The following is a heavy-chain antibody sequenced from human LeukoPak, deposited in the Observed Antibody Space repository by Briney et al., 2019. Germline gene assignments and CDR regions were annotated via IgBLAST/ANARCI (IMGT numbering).Heavy chain of an antibody. Sequence: SETLSLTCTVSGGSISSGSYYCGWIRQPPGKGLEWIGSIYHSGNTYYNPSLKSRGTLSVDTSKNQFSLKLSSVTAADTAVYYCAGSNYDNWFDPWGQGTLVSVSS. V-gene: IGHV4-39*01. D-gene: IGHD3-10*01. J-gene: IGHJ5*02. CDR3: AGSNYDNWFDP. CDR1: GGSISSGSYY. CDR2: IYHSGNT.